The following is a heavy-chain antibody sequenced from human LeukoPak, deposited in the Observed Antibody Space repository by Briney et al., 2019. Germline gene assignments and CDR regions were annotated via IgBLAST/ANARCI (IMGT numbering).Heavy chain of an antibody. CDR2: IYSGGST. V-gene: IGHV3-66*01. Sequence: GGSLRLSCAASGFTVSSNYMSWVRQAPGKGLEWVSVIYSGGSTYYADSVKGRFTISRDNSKNTLYLQMNSLRAEDTAVYYCAREITYYDILTGRRSYYYYYGMDVWGQGTTVTVSS. CDR1: GFTVSSNY. J-gene: IGHJ6*02. D-gene: IGHD3-9*01. CDR3: AREITYYDILTGRRSYYYYYGMDV.